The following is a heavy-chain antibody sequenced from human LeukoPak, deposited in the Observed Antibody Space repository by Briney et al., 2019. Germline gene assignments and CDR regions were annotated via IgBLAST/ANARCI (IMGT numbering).Heavy chain of an antibody. CDR1: GYTFTGYY. Sequence: GASVKVSCKASGYTFTGYYMHWVRQAPGQGLEWMGRINPNSGGTNYAQRFQGRVTMTRDTSISTAYMELSRLRSDDTAVYYCARGSPRIAVAGSDYWGQGTLDTVSS. CDR3: ARGSPRIAVAGSDY. J-gene: IGHJ4*02. V-gene: IGHV1-2*06. CDR2: INPNSGGT. D-gene: IGHD6-19*01.